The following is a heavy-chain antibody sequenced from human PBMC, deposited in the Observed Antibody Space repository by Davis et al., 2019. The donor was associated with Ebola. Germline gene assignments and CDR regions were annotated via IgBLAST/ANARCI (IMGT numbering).Heavy chain of an antibody. CDR2: ISWNSASI. CDR1: GFTFDDYA. CDR3: AKDMGGGNLPYYFDY. D-gene: IGHD4-23*01. Sequence: GGSLRLSCAASGFTFDDYAMHWVRQAPGKGLEWHSVISWNSASIGYAASVKGRFTIPRDNAKNSLYLQMNSLRAEDTALYYCAKDMGGGNLPYYFDYWGQGTLVTVSS. V-gene: IGHV3-9*01. J-gene: IGHJ4*02.